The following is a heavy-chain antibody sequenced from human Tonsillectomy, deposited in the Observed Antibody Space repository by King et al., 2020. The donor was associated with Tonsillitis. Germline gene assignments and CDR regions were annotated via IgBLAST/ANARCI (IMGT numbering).Heavy chain of an antibody. CDR2: IRYDGSNK. CDR3: AIDRNLDY. D-gene: IGHD1-14*01. J-gene: IGHJ4*02. Sequence: VQLVESGGGVVQPGGSLRLSCAASGFTFNNYGIHWVRQAPGKGLEWVAFIRYDGSNKYCADSVKGRFTISRDNSKNTLYLQMNSLRAEDTAVYYCAIDRNLDYWGQGTLVTVSS. V-gene: IGHV3-30*02. CDR1: GFTFNNYG.